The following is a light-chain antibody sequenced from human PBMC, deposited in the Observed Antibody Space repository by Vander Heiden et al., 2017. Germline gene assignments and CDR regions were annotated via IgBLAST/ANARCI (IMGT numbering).Light chain of an antibody. CDR1: HSNVGRNT. CDR3: TTWDDSRDAWV. Sequence: QSVLTPPPSASGTPGQRVTISCSGCHSNVGRNTVNWYQQLPGTAPTLLIYFDNQRPSGGPDRFSASKSGPSASLAISGRQSEEEADYYCTTWDDSRDAWVFGGGTKVTVL. CDR2: FDN. J-gene: IGLJ3*02. V-gene: IGLV1-44*01.